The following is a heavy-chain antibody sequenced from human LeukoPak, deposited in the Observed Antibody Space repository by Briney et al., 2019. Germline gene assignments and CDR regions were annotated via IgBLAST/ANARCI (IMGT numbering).Heavy chain of an antibody. CDR3: ARSGGSIQLWSSDY. CDR2: IYSGGST. V-gene: IGHV3-53*01. Sequence: GSLRLSCAASGFTVSSNYMSWVRQAPGKGLEWVSVIYSGGSTYYADSVKGRFTISRDNSKNTLYLQMNSLRAEDTAVYYCARSGGSIQLWSSDYWGQGTLVTVSS. D-gene: IGHD5-18*01. J-gene: IGHJ4*01. CDR1: GFTVSSNY.